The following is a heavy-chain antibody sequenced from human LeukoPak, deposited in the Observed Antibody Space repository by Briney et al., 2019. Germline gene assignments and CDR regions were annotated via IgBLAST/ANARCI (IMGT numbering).Heavy chain of an antibody. J-gene: IGHJ6*02. CDR2: IIPIFGTA. D-gene: IGHD3-3*01. CDR1: GGTFSSHA. CDR3: ARVLLRTHYDFWSGYYDPHYYYGMDV. Sequence: SVKVSCKASGGTFSSHAISWVRQAPGQGLEWMGGIIPIFGTANYAQKFQGRVTITADESTSTAYMELSSLRSEDTAVYYCARVLLRTHYDFWSGYYDPHYYYGMDVWGQGTTVTVSS. V-gene: IGHV1-69*13.